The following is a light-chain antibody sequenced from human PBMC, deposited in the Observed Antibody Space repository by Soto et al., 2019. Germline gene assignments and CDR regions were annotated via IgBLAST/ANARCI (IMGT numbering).Light chain of an antibody. J-gene: IGKJ5*01. CDR3: QQYNNWPIT. Sequence: ERVMPQYPDTLSVSPGERATLSCRASQSIGSNLAWYQQKPGQSPRLLIYGASTRATGLPARFSGSGSGTEFTLTISSLQSEDFALYYCQQYNNWPITFGQGTRLEI. CDR1: QSIGSN. CDR2: GAS. V-gene: IGKV3-15*01.